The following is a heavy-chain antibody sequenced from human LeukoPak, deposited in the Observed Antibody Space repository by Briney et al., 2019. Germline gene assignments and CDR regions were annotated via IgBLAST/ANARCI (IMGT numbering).Heavy chain of an antibody. CDR2: ISYDGSNK. Sequence: GRSLRLSCAASGFTFSSYAMHWVRQAPGKGLEWVAVISYDGSNKYYADSVKGRFTISRDSAKNTLYLQMNSLRAEDTAVYYCARHLTYGGWNSWGQGTLVTVSS. V-gene: IGHV3-30-3*01. CDR3: ARHLTYGGWNS. D-gene: IGHD4-23*01. J-gene: IGHJ4*02. CDR1: GFTFSSYA.